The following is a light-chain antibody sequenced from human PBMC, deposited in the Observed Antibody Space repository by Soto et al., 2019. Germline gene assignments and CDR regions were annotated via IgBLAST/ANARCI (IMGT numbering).Light chain of an antibody. V-gene: IGKV4-1*01. Sequence: DIVMTQSPDSLAVSLGERATINFKSIHIVFFSSYNKDFLAWYQQKPGQPPKLLIYWASTREAGVPDRFSGSGSGTDFTLTISSLQAEDVAVYYCQQYCSTPLTFGGGTKVDI. CDR3: QQYCSTPLT. CDR2: WAS. CDR1: HIVFFSSYNKDF. J-gene: IGKJ4*01.